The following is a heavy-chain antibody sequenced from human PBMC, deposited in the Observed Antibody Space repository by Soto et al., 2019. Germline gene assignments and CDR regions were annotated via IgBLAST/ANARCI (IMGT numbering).Heavy chain of an antibody. CDR1: GFTFSSYA. D-gene: IGHD2-21*02. J-gene: IGHJ6*02. CDR3: ATSLAYCGGDCYSGYYYGMDV. CDR2: ISGSGGST. V-gene: IGHV3-23*01. Sequence: EVQLLESGGGLVQPGGSLRLSCAASGFTFSSYAMSWVRQAPGKGLEWVSAISGSGGSTYYADSVKGRFTISRDNSKNTLYLQMNSLRAEDTAVYYCATSLAYCGGDCYSGYYYGMDVWGQGTTVTVSS.